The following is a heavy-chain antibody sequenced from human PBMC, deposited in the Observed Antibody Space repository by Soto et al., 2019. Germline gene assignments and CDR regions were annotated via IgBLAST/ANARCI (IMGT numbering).Heavy chain of an antibody. CDR3: ARVLEFRDGYISHFDF. J-gene: IGHJ4*02. V-gene: IGHV1-69*01. CDR2: IIPIVGIP. CDR1: GGTFRNYP. D-gene: IGHD1-1*01. Sequence: QVQLVQSGAEVKKPGSSVKVSCKASGGTFRNYPFSWMRQAPGQGLEWMGGIIPIVGIPNYAQKFQGRVTITADESTTTVHMELSSLRSEDTAVYYCARVLEFRDGYISHFDFWGQGTLVTVSS.